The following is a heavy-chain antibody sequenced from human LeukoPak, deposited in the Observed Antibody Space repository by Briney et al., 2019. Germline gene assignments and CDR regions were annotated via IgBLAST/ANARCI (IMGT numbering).Heavy chain of an antibody. CDR1: GYSFTSYW. CDR2: IYPGDSDT. J-gene: IGHJ4*02. D-gene: IGHD3-3*01. V-gene: IGHV5-51*01. CDR3: ARGYYDFWSGYSLSYYFDY. Sequence: GESLKISCKGSGYSFTSYWIGWVRQMPGKGLEWMGIIYPGDSDTRYSPSFQGQVTISADKSISTAYLQWSSLKASDTAMYYCARGYYDFWSGYSLSYYFDYWGQGTLVTVSS.